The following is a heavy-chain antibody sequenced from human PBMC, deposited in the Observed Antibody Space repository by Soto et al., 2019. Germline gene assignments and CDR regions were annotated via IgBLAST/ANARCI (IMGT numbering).Heavy chain of an antibody. CDR3: ARQGSY. Sequence: SETLSLTCAVYGGSFSGYYWSWIRQPPGKGLEWIGEINHSGSTNYNPSLKSRVTISVDTSKNQFSLKLSSVTAADTAVYYCARQGSYWGQGALVTVSS. CDR2: INHSGST. V-gene: IGHV4-34*01. J-gene: IGHJ4*02. CDR1: GGSFSGYY.